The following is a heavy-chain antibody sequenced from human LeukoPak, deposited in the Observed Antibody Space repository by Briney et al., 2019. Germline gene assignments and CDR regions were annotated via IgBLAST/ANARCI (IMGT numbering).Heavy chain of an antibody. D-gene: IGHD6-13*01. CDR3: ARYLTSSSWSRYYYYGMDV. Sequence: GGSLRLSCAASGFTFSSYSMNWVRQAPGKGREWVSYISSSSTIYYADSVKGRFTISRDNAKNLLYLQMNSLRDEDTAVYYCARYLTSSSWSRYYYYGMDVWGQGTTVTVSS. J-gene: IGHJ6*02. V-gene: IGHV3-48*02. CDR1: GFTFSSYS. CDR2: ISSSSTI.